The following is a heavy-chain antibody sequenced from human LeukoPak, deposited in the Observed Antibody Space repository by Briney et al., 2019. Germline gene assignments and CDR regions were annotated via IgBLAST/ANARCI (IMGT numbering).Heavy chain of an antibody. Sequence: PSETPSLTCAVYGGSFSGYYWSWIRQPPGKGLEWIGEINHSGSTNYNPSLKSRVTISVDTSKNQFSLRLSSVTAADTAVYYCATPGIAVAGAEYYFDYWGQGTLVTVSS. J-gene: IGHJ4*02. D-gene: IGHD6-19*01. CDR3: ATPGIAVAGAEYYFDY. CDR2: INHSGST. CDR1: GGSFSGYY. V-gene: IGHV4-34*01.